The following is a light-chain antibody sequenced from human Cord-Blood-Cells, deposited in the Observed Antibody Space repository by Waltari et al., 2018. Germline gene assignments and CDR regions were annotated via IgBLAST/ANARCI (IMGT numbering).Light chain of an antibody. CDR1: TRDVGGYDH. Sequence: QSALTQPAPVPGSHGQSITISCPGTTRDVGGYDHVPWYQQHPGKAPKLMIYDVSNRPSGVSNRFSGSKSGNTASLTISGLQAEDEADYYCSSYTSSSTLVFGGGTKLTVL. V-gene: IGLV2-14*01. CDR2: DVS. CDR3: SSYTSSSTLV. J-gene: IGLJ2*01.